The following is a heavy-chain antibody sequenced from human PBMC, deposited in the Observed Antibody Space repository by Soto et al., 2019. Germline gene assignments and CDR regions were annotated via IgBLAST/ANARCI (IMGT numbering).Heavy chain of an antibody. D-gene: IGHD6-19*01. Sequence: QVPLVQSGAEVKKPGASVKVSCKASGYTFTRYYMHWVRQAPGQGLEWMGIINPSGGSTSNAQKFHGRVTMTRETSTSTVYMELSSVRSEDTAVYYCASDLKRSGWYGTDYWGQGTLVTVSS. CDR1: GYTFTRYY. CDR2: INPSGGST. J-gene: IGHJ4*02. V-gene: IGHV1-46*03. CDR3: ASDLKRSGWYGTDY.